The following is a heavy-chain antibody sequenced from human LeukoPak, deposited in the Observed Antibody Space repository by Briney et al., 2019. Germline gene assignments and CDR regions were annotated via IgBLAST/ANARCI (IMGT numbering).Heavy chain of an antibody. J-gene: IGHJ4*02. V-gene: IGHV4-34*01. CDR1: GGSFSGYY. CDR3: ARGSSGWCHRFDY. Sequence: SETLSLTSALYGGSFSGYYWSWIRQPPGKGLEWIGEINHSGSTNYNPSLKSRVTISVDTSKNQFSLKLSSVTAADTAVYYCARGSSGWCHRFDYWGQGTLVTVSS. CDR2: INHSGST. D-gene: IGHD6-19*01.